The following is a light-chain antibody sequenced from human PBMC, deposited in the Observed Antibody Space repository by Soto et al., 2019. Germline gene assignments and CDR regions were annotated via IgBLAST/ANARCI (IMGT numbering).Light chain of an antibody. V-gene: IGLV2-23*01. CDR1: ISDVGGYNL. CDR2: EGN. CDR3: CSYAGSSTWV. J-gene: IGLJ3*02. Sequence: QSALTQPASVSGSPGQSITISCTGTISDVGGYNLVSWYQQHPGKAPKLIIYEGNKRPSGISNRFSGSKSGNTASLTLSGLQAEDEAGYYCCSYAGSSTWVFGGGTKLTVL.